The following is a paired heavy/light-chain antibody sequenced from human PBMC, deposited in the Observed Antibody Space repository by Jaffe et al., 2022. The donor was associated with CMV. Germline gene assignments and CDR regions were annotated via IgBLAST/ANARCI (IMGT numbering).Heavy chain of an antibody. D-gene: IGHD3-22*01. J-gene: IGHJ4*02. V-gene: IGHV3-64D*06. Sequence: EVQLVESGGGLVQPGGSLRLSCSASGFTFSSYAMHWVRQAPGKGLEYVSAISSNGGSTYYADSVKGRFTISRDNSKNTLYLQMSSLRAEDTAVYYCVKDTRYYYDSSGYSEYWGQGTLVTVSS. CDR1: GFTFSSYA. CDR2: ISSNGGST. CDR3: VKDTRYYYDSSGYSEY.
Light chain of an antibody. CDR2: KDS. V-gene: IGLV3-25*03. J-gene: IGLJ3*02. CDR1: ALPKQY. CDR3: QSADSSGTSDWV. Sequence: SYELTQPPSVSVSPGQTARITCSGDALPKQYAYWYQQKPGQAPVLVIYKDSERPSGIPERFSGSSSGTTVTLTISGVQAEDEADYYCQSADSSGTSDWVFGGGTKLTVL.